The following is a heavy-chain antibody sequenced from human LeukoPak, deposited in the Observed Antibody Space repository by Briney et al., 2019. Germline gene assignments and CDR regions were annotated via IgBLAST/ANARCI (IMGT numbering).Heavy chain of an antibody. D-gene: IGHD1-26*01. CDR3: SKGQATAFDY. CDR2: ISWNSGSI. Sequence: GRSLRLSCAPSGFTFDDYAMHWVRHAPGKGLEWVSGISWNSGSIGSAASVKGRLTISRDNAKNSLYLQMNSLRAEDTALYHCSKGQATAFDYWGQGTLVTASS. V-gene: IGHV3-9*01. J-gene: IGHJ4*02. CDR1: GFTFDDYA.